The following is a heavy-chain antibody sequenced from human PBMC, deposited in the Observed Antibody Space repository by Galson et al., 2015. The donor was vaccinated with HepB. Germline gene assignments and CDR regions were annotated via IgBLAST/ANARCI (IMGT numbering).Heavy chain of an antibody. CDR3: AKDKGREHANYCMDV. V-gene: IGHV3-23*01. CDR1: GFTFSSFA. CDR2: ISGSGRGT. J-gene: IGHJ6*03. Sequence: LRLSCAASGFTFSSFAMSWVRQAPGKGLEWVSTISGSGRGTYYADSVKGRFTISRDNSKNTLYLQMISLRAEDTAIYFCAKDKGREHANYCMDVWGTGTTVTVS. D-gene: IGHD1-26*01.